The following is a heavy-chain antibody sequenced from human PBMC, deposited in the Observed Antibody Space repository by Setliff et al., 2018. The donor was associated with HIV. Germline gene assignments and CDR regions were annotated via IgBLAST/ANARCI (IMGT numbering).Heavy chain of an antibody. V-gene: IGHV4-59*08. CDR1: GGSITSYY. CDR2: IFDSGTT. CDR3: ARQGGYNSPLMV. Sequence: PSETLSLTCTVSGGSITSYYWNWIRQSPGKGLERIGYIFDSGTTKYNPSVTSRVTISVDASKNQFFLQLISVTAADTAVYYCARQGGYNSPLMVWGQGKLVTVSS. J-gene: IGHJ4*02. D-gene: IGHD3-10*01.